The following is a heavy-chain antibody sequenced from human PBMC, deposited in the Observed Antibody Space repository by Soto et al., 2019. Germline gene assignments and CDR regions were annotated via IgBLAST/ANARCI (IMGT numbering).Heavy chain of an antibody. J-gene: IGHJ3*02. CDR2: IYYSGST. CDR1: CGSISSFD. V-gene: IGHV4-59*08. CDR3: ARPRYSGYDDAFDI. Sequence: ALVTLFLPCTVFCGSISSFDGSWIRQPPGKGLEWIGYIYYSGSTNYNPSLKSRVTISVDTSKNQFSLKLSSVTAADTAVYYCARPRYSGYDDAFDIWGQGTMVTVSS. D-gene: IGHD5-12*01.